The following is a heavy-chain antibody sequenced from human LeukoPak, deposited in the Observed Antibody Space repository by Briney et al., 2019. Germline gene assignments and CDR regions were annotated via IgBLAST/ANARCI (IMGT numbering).Heavy chain of an antibody. V-gene: IGHV3-73*01. J-gene: IGHJ4*02. CDR1: GFTFSGSV. CDR2: IRNKANNYAT. CDR3: TTHIDYYDSSGQHY. D-gene: IGHD3-22*01. Sequence: GGSLRLSCAASGFTFSGSVMHWVRQASGKGLEWVGRIRNKANNYATAYAASVKGRFTISRDDSKNTAYLQMNSLKTEDTAVYYCTTHIDYYDSSGQHYWGQGTLVTVSS.